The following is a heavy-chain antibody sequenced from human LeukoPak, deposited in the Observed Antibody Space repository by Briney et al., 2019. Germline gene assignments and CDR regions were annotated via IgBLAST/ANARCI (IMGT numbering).Heavy chain of an antibody. J-gene: IGHJ4*02. D-gene: IGHD6-13*01. CDR1: GFTFSSYS. CDR2: ISSSSSYI. CDR3: ARDGVLAAAGTAGPFRY. Sequence: GGSLRLSCAASGFTFSSYSMNWVRQAPGKGLEWVSSISSSSSYIYYADSVKGRFTISRDNAKNSLYLQTNSLRAEDTAVYYCARDGVLAAAGTAGPFRYWGQGTLVTVSS. V-gene: IGHV3-21*01.